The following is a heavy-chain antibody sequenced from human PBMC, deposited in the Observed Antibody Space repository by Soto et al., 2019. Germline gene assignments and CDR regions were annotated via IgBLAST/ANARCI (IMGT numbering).Heavy chain of an antibody. J-gene: IGHJ4*02. D-gene: IGHD2-2*01. V-gene: IGHV6-1*01. CDR1: GDSVSSNSAA. CDR3: ARDPDIVVVPAAMGGNYFDY. CDR2: TYYRSKWYN. Sequence: SQTLSLTCAISGDSVSSNSAAWNWIRQSPSRGLEWLGRTYYRSKWYNDYAVSVKSRITINPDTSKNQFSLQLNSVTPEDTAVYYCARDPDIVVVPAAMGGNYFDYWGQGTLVTVSS.